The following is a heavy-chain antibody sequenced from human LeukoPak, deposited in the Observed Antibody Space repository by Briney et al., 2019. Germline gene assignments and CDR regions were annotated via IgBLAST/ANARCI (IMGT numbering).Heavy chain of an antibody. V-gene: IGHV1-69*04. J-gene: IGHJ6*02. Sequence: SVKVSCKASGGTFSSYAISWVRQAPGQGLEWMGRIIPILGIANYAQKFQSRVTITADKSTSTAYMELSSLRSEDTAVYYCARRVVVVTDYYGMDVWGQGTTVTVSS. CDR1: GGTFSSYA. CDR3: ARRVVVVTDYYGMDV. CDR2: IIPILGIA. D-gene: IGHD2-21*02.